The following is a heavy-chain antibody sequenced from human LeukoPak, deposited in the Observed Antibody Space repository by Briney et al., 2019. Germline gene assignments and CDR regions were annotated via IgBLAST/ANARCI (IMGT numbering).Heavy chain of an antibody. CDR2: IYYSGST. V-gene: IGHV4-39*07. CDR3: ARDQDGINWFDP. CDR1: GGSISSSSYY. Sequence: PSETLSLTCTVSGGSISSSSYYWGWIRQPPGKGLEWIGSIYYSGSTYYNPSLKSRVTISVDTSKNQFSLKLSSVTAADTAVYYCARDQDGINWFDPWGQGTLVTVSS. J-gene: IGHJ5*02.